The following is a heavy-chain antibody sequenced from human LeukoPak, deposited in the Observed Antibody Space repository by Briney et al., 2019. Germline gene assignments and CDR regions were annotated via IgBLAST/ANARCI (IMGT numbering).Heavy chain of an antibody. Sequence: GGSLRLSCAASGFTFSSYGMHWVRQAPGKGLEWVAVIWYDGSNKYYADSVKGRFTISRDNSKNTLYLQMNSLRAEDTAVYYCTTGSSGWSTWGQGTLVTVSS. V-gene: IGHV3-33*01. J-gene: IGHJ5*02. D-gene: IGHD6-19*01. CDR1: GFTFSSYG. CDR3: TTGSSGWST. CDR2: IWYDGSNK.